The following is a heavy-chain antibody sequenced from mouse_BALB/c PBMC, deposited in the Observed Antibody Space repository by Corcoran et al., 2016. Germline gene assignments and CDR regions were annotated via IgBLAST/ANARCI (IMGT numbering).Heavy chain of an antibody. J-gene: IGHJ4*01. D-gene: IGHD1-1*01. Sequence: EVQLQQSGAELVKPGASVKLSCTASGFNIKDTYMHWVKQRPEQGLEWIGRIDPANGNTKYDPKFQCKATITADTSSNTAYLQLSSLTSEDTAVYYCASVITTVVAYYAMDYWGQGTSVTVSS. CDR2: IDPANGNT. CDR3: ASVITTVVAYYAMDY. CDR1: GFNIKDTY. V-gene: IGHV14-3*02.